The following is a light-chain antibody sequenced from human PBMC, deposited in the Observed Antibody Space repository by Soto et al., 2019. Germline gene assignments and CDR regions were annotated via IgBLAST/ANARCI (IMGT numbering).Light chain of an antibody. Sequence: QSALTQPASVSGSPGQSITISCTGTGNDVGGYDYVSWYQQYPGKAPKVMIYDVSNRPSGVSNRFSGSKSGNTASLTISGLQAEDEADYFCSSYNTTATLVVGGGTKLTVL. J-gene: IGLJ2*01. CDR3: SSYNTTATLV. CDR2: DVS. CDR1: GNDVGGYDY. V-gene: IGLV2-14*01.